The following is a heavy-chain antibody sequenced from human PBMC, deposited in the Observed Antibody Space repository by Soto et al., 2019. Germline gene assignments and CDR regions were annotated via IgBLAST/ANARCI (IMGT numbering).Heavy chain of an antibody. CDR2: ISSSGSTI. D-gene: IGHD3-16*02. CDR3: ARGPYDYVWGSDPPHFDY. Sequence: QVQLVESGGGLVKPGGSLRLSCAASGFTFSDYYMSWIRQAPGKGLEWVSYISSSGSTIYYADSVKGRFTISRDNAKNSLYLQMNSLRAEDPAVYYWARGPYDYVWGSDPPHFDYWGQGTLVTVSS. J-gene: IGHJ4*02. CDR1: GFTFSDYY. V-gene: IGHV3-11*01.